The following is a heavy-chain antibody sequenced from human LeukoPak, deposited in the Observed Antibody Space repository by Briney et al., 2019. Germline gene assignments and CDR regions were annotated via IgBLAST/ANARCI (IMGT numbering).Heavy chain of an antibody. Sequence: ASVKVSCKASGYTFTSYGISWVRQAPGQGLEWMGWISAYNGNTNYAQKLQGRVTMTTDTSTSTAYMELSSLRSEDTAVYYCARGAADYNENWFDPWGQGTLVTVSS. CDR2: ISAYNGNT. CDR3: ARGAADYNENWFDP. V-gene: IGHV1-18*01. D-gene: IGHD4-11*01. J-gene: IGHJ5*02. CDR1: GYTFTSYG.